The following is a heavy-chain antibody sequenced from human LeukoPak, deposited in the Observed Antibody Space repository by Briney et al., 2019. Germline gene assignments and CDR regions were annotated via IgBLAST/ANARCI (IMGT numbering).Heavy chain of an antibody. V-gene: IGHV3-9*01. CDR2: ISWNSGSI. CDR1: GFTFDDYA. J-gene: IGHJ4*02. CDR3: AKDMSYDSSGGFDY. Sequence: GGSLRLSCAASGFTFDDYAMHWVRQAPGKGLEWVSGISWNSGSIGYADSAKGRFTISRDNAKNSLYLQMNSLRAEDTALYYCAKDMSYDSSGGFDYWGQGTLVTVSS. D-gene: IGHD3-22*01.